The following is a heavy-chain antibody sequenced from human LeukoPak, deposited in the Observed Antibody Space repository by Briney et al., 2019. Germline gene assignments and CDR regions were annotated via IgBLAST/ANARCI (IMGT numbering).Heavy chain of an antibody. CDR1: GYSFTSYW. Sequence: GESLKISCKGSGYSFTSYWIGWVRQMPGKGLEWMGIIYPGDSDTRYSPPFQGQVTISADKSISTAYLQWGSLKASDTAMYYCVRPGTMVRGEIDFWGQGTLVTVSS. CDR2: IYPGDSDT. D-gene: IGHD3-10*01. CDR3: VRPGTMVRGEIDF. V-gene: IGHV5-51*01. J-gene: IGHJ4*02.